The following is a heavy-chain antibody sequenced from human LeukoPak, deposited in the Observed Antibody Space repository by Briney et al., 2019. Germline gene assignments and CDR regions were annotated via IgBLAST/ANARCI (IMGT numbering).Heavy chain of an antibody. V-gene: IGHV4-39*01. D-gene: IGHD3-22*01. J-gene: IGHJ4*02. CDR2: IYYSGST. CDR3: ARHDAYPYYYDSSGPYYFDY. CDR1: GGSIRSSSYY. Sequence: SETLSLTCTVSGGSIRSSSYYWGWIRQPPGKGLEWIGSIYYSGSTYYNPSLKSRVTISVDTSKNQFSLKLSSVTAADTAVYYCARHDAYPYYYDSSGPYYFDYWGQGTLVTVSS.